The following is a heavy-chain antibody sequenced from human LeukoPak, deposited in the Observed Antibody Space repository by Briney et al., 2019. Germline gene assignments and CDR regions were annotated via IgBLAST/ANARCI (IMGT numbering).Heavy chain of an antibody. CDR1: GFIFSTYW. CDR3: ARTSGAGSTFDY. Sequence: WGSLRLSCSASGFIFSTYWMSWVRQAPGKGLEWVANIKQDGSEKHYVDSVKGRFTISRDNAKNSLYLQMNSLRVKDTAVYYCARTSGAGSTFDYWGQGTLVTVSS. CDR2: IKQDGSEK. D-gene: IGHD1-1*01. V-gene: IGHV3-7*01. J-gene: IGHJ4*02.